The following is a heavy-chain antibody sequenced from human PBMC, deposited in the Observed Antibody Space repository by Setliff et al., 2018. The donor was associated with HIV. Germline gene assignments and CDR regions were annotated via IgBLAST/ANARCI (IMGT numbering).Heavy chain of an antibody. CDR2: LNPNSHNT. D-gene: IGHD3-16*02. Sequence: ASVKVSCKPSEYSFTSYDINWVRQATGQGLEWMGWLNPNSHNTGYAQKFQGRVTIAADEFTSTAYMELSSLRSEDTAVYYCVRGGQYYRSTYYYYYMDVWGKGTTVTVSS. CDR3: VRGGQYYRSTYYYYYMDV. J-gene: IGHJ6*03. CDR1: EYSFTSYD. V-gene: IGHV1-8*01.